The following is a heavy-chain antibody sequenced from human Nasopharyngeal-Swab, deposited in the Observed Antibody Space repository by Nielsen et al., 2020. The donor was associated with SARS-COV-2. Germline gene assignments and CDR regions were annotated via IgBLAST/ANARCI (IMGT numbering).Heavy chain of an antibody. CDR1: GGSISSGGYY. J-gene: IGHJ4*02. CDR2: SHYSGST. CDR3: ARIYCSTTSCSNFDY. D-gene: IGHD2-2*01. V-gene: IGHV4-31*03. Sequence: SETLSLTCTVSGGSISSGGYYWSWIRQHPGKGLEWIGSSHYSGSTYYNPPLKSRVTISVDTSKNQFSLELSSVTAADTAVYYCARIYCSTTSCSNFDYWGQGTLVTVSS.